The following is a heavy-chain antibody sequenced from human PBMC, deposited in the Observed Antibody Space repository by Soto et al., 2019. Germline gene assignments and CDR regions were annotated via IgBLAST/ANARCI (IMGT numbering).Heavy chain of an antibody. CDR3: TTAEVDCSSTSCYGILTVYYFDY. V-gene: IGHV3-15*07. CDR2: IKSKTDGGTT. J-gene: IGHJ4*02. Sequence: GGSLRLSCAASGFTFSNAWMNWVRQAPGKGLEWVGRIKSKTDGGTTDYAAPVKGRFTISRDDSKNTLYLQMNSLKTEDTAVYYCTTAEVDCSSTSCYGILTVYYFDYWGQGTLVTVSS. D-gene: IGHD2-2*01. CDR1: GFTFSNAW.